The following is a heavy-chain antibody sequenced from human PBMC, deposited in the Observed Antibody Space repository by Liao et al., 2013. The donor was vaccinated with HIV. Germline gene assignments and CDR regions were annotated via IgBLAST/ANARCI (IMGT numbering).Heavy chain of an antibody. CDR1: GDLIRRDNYY. CDR2: IYYSGST. Sequence: QVQLQESGPGLVKPSQTLSLTCTVSGDLIRRDNYYWTWIRQPAGKGLEWIGSIYYSGSTYYNPSLKSRVTISVDTSKNQFSLKLSSVTAADTAVYYCARVLMGKLADYWGQGTLVTVSS. D-gene: IGHD6-13*01. CDR3: ARVLMGKLADY. V-gene: IGHV4-61*02. J-gene: IGHJ4*02.